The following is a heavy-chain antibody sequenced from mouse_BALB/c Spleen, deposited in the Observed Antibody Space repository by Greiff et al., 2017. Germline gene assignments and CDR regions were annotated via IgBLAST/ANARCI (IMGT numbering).Heavy chain of an antibody. V-gene: IGHV5-17*02. J-gene: IGHJ1*01. CDR1: GFTFSSFG. CDR3: ARSFYGNWYFDV. CDR2: ISSGSSTI. Sequence: EVKLMESGGGLVQPGGSRKLSCAASGFTFSSFGMHWVRQAPEKGLEWVAYISSGSSTIYYADTVKGRFTISRDNPKNTLFLQMTSLRSEDTAMYYCARSFYGNWYFDVWGAGTTVTVSS. D-gene: IGHD2-10*01.